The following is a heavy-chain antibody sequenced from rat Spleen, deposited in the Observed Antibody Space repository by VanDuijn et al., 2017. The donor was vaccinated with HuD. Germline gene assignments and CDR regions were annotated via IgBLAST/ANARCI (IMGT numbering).Heavy chain of an antibody. CDR1: GFTFSDYN. CDR3: TRDNDYGSASFDY. CDR2: ISYEGNTA. V-gene: IGHV5-22*01. J-gene: IGHJ2*01. Sequence: EVQLVESGGGLVQPGRSLKLSCAASGFTFSDYNMAWVRQAPKKGLEWVATISYEGNTAFYGDSMKGRFTISRDNAKNTLYLQMNSLRSEDTATYYCTRDNDYGSASFDYWGQGVMVTVSS. D-gene: IGHD1-10*01.